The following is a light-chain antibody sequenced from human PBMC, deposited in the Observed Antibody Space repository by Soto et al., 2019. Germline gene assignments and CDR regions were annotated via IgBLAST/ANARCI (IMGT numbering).Light chain of an antibody. CDR3: LQSNNWPYS. CDR2: GAS. CDR1: ESINSN. J-gene: IGKJ2*03. V-gene: IGKV3-15*01. Sequence: ETVMTQSPATLSVSPGERATLLCRASESINSNLAWYQQKPGQAPRVLIYGASARATSIPARFSGSGSGTEFTLTISSLQSEDFAIYFCLQSNNWPYSFGQRTKLEIK.